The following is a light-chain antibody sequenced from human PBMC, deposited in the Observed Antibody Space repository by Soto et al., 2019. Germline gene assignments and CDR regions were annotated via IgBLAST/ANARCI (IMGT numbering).Light chain of an antibody. CDR1: QSISSW. Sequence: DIQMTQSPSTLSASVGVRVTITCRASQSISSWLAWYQQKPGKAPKVLLYDASSLEREVPSRFSSSESETEFPLTISSLQPDDSATYYCQQYITRHPHPFGLGTKVDIQ. V-gene: IGKV1-5*01. CDR3: QQYITRHPHP. CDR2: DAS. J-gene: IGKJ1*01.